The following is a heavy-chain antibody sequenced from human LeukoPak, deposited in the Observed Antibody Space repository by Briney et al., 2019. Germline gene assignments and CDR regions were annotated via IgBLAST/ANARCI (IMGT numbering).Heavy chain of an antibody. Sequence: GASVKVSCKASGYTFTSYDINWVRQATGQGLEWMGWMNPNSGNTGYAQKFQGRVTITRNTSISTAYMELSRLRSGDTAVYYCARSGGISHSESITMIVAPFDPWGQGTLVTVSS. D-gene: IGHD3-22*01. V-gene: IGHV1-8*03. CDR2: MNPNSGNT. CDR1: GYTFTSYD. CDR3: ARSGGISHSESITMIVAPFDP. J-gene: IGHJ5*02.